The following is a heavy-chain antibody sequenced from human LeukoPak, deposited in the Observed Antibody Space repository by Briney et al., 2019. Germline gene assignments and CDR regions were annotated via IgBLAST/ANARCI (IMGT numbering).Heavy chain of an antibody. D-gene: IGHD1-26*01. Sequence: GGSLRLSCAASGFTFSSYGMHWVRQAPGKGLAWVAVISYDGSNKFYADSVKGRFTISRDNSKNTLYLQMNSLTADDTAVYYCAKPPQSGSGTEYFQHWGQGTLVTVSS. CDR1: GFTFSSYG. CDR2: ISYDGSNK. J-gene: IGHJ1*01. V-gene: IGHV3-30*18. CDR3: AKPPQSGSGTEYFQH.